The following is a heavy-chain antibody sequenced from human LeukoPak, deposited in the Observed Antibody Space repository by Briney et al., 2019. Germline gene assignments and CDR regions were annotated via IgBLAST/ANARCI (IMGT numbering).Heavy chain of an antibody. Sequence: GGSLRLSCAASGFTFSSYEMNWVRQAPGKGLEWVSYISSSGSTIYYADSVKGRFTISRDNAKNSLYLQMNSLRAEDTAVYYCARDRPWQWLRYDYWYFDLWGRGTLVTVSS. V-gene: IGHV3-48*03. CDR3: ARDRPWQWLRYDYWYFDL. CDR1: GFTFSSYE. D-gene: IGHD5-12*01. J-gene: IGHJ2*01. CDR2: ISSSGSTI.